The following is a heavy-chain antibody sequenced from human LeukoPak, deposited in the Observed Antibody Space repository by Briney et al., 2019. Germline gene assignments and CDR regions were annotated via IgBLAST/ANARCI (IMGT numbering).Heavy chain of an antibody. Sequence: GASVKVSCKASGYTFTSNYIHWVRQAPGQGLEWMGMIYPRDGSTSYAQKFQGRVTVTRDTSTSTVYMELSSLRSEDTAVYYCARAYYYDSSGKEDFDYWGQGTLVTVSS. V-gene: IGHV1-46*01. CDR3: ARAYYYDSSGKEDFDY. J-gene: IGHJ4*02. CDR1: GYTFTSNY. D-gene: IGHD3-22*01. CDR2: IYPRDGST.